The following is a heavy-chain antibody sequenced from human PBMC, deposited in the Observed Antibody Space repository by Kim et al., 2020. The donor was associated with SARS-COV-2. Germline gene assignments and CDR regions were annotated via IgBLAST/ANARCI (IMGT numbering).Heavy chain of an antibody. CDR2: ISSSSSTI. Sequence: GGSLRLSCAASGFTFSSYSMNWVRQAPGKGLEWVSYISSSSSTIYYADSVKGRFTISRDNAKNSLYLQMNSLRDEDTAVYYCARDAYSSSWYGHSVGENDYWGQGTLVTVSS. CDR1: GFTFSSYS. D-gene: IGHD6-13*01. J-gene: IGHJ4*02. CDR3: ARDAYSSSWYGHSVGENDY. V-gene: IGHV3-48*02.